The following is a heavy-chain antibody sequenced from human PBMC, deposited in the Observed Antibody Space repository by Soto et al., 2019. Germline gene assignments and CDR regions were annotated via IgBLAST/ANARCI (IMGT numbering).Heavy chain of an antibody. J-gene: IGHJ4*02. CDR3: ARTLYGDNVDY. CDR1: GYTFTIYE. D-gene: IGHD4-17*01. CDR2: MNPNSGNT. V-gene: IGHV1-8*01. Sequence: ASVTVSCTASGYTFTIYEINCVRQATGQGLEWMGWMNPNSGNTGYAQKFQGRVTMTRNTSISTAYMELSSLRSEDTAVYYCARTLYGDNVDYWGQGTQVTVSS.